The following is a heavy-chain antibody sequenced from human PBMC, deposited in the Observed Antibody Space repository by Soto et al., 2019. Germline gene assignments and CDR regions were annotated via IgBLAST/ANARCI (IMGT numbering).Heavy chain of an antibody. CDR1: GFTFSSYS. CDR2: ISSSSSYI. CDR3: SRVVVITHDAFDI. V-gene: IGHV3-21*01. J-gene: IGHJ3*02. D-gene: IGHD3-22*01. Sequence: GGSLRLSCAASGFTFSSYSMNWVRQAPGKGLEWVSSISSSSSYIYYADSVKGRFTISRDNAKNSLYLQMNSLRAEDTAVYYCSRVVVITHDAFDIWGQGTMVTVSS.